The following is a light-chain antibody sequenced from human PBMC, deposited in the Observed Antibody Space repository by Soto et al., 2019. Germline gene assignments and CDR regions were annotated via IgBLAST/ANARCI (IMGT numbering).Light chain of an antibody. CDR1: QTVSSNY. J-gene: IGKJ3*01. CDR3: QQYGSSPLT. V-gene: IGKV3-20*01. Sequence: EIVLTQSPGTLSFSPGERATLSCRASQTVSSNYLAWYQRKPGQAPRILIYGASSRATGIPDRYSGSGSGTDFTLTISRLEPEDFAVYYCQQYGSSPLTFGPGTKVVIK. CDR2: GAS.